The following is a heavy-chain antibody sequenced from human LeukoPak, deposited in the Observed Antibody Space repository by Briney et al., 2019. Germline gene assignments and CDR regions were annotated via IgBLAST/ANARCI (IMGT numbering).Heavy chain of an antibody. J-gene: IGHJ4*02. CDR2: MSGTGSYK. V-gene: IGHV3-21*01. D-gene: IGHD2-2*01. CDR3: ARRCSSTSCLQY. Sequence: GGSLRLSCAASGFIFTDYTLTWVRQAPGKGLEWVSTMSGTGSYKSYADSVKGRFIMSRDNAKKAVFLQMNSLRAEDTAVYYCARRCSSTSCLQYWGQGTLVTVSS. CDR1: GFIFTDYT.